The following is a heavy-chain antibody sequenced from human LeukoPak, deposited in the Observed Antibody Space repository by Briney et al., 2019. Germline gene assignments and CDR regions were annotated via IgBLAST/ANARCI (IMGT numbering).Heavy chain of an antibody. V-gene: IGHV3-11*05. J-gene: IGHJ4*02. CDR3: AKDSHWILFDD. D-gene: IGHD2-2*03. CDR2: ISGDSGDT. Sequence: PGGSLRLSCAASGFTFSASYMTWVRQAPGKGLEWLSYISGDSGDTNYADSVKGRFTISRDSAKNSLYLQMNSLRDEDTAVYYCAKDSHWILFDDWGQGTLVTVSS. CDR1: GFTFSASY.